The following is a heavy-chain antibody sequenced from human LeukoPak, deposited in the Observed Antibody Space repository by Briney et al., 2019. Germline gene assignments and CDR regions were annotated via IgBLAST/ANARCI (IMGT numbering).Heavy chain of an antibody. V-gene: IGHV4-4*07. D-gene: IGHD2-8*02. CDR1: GGSISSYY. Sequence: SETLPLTCTVSGGSISSYYRSWIRQPAGKGLEWIGRIYTSGSTNYNPSLKSRVTMSVDTSKNQLSLKLSSVTAADTAVYYCARGVVYAGPRVFYYYYMDVWGKGTTVTVSS. CDR2: IYTSGST. CDR3: ARGVVYAGPRVFYYYYMDV. J-gene: IGHJ6*03.